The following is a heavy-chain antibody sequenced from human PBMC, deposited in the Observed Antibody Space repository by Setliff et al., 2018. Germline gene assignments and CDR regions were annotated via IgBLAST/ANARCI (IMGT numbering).Heavy chain of an antibody. J-gene: IGHJ4*02. V-gene: IGHV1-46*01. Sequence: ASVKVSCKTSGYSFTSHYVHWVRQAPGQGLEWMGIINPGGLTSSSTQKFEGRVTMTRDTSTNTVYMELSGLTSDDTAVYYCARAGLAATGRKGVFDHWGQGTLVTVSS. CDR1: GYSFTSHY. CDR2: INPGGLTS. CDR3: ARAGLAATGRKGVFDH. D-gene: IGHD6-13*01.